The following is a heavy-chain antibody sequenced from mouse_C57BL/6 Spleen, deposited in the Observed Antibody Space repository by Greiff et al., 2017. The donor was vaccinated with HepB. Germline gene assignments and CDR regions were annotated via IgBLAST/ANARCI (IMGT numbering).Heavy chain of an antibody. CDR2: ISSGSSTI. CDR1: GFTFSDYG. V-gene: IGHV5-17*01. CDR3: ARGRRPLDY. J-gene: IGHJ2*01. Sequence: DVQLVESGGGLVKPGGSLKLSCAASGFTFSDYGMHWVRQAPEKGLEWVAYISSGSSTIYYADTVKGRFTISRDNAKNTLFLQMTSLRSEDTAMYYCARGRRPLDYWGQGTTLTVSS.